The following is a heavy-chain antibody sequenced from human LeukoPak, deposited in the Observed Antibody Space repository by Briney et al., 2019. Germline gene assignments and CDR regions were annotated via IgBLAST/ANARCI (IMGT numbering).Heavy chain of an antibody. V-gene: IGHV4-4*07. CDR2: IYASGST. CDR3: AGQTSVAGLGY. D-gene: IGHD6-19*01. J-gene: IGHJ4*02. Sequence: SESLSLTCTVSGDSISNYFWSWIRQPAGKGLERIGRIYASGSTSYNPSLKSRVTMSVDTSKNHFSLNLSSVTAADTAVYYCAGQTSVAGLGYWGQGTLVTVSS. CDR1: GDSISNYF.